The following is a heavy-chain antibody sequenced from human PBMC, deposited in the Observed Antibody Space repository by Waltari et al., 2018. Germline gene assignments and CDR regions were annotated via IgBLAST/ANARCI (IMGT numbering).Heavy chain of an antibody. CDR3: AKVGVSGYYDFWSGYSSPIPHFDY. V-gene: IGHV3-23*01. CDR1: GFTFSSYV. J-gene: IGHJ4*02. CDR2: ISGSGGST. D-gene: IGHD3-3*01. Sequence: EVQLLESGGGLVQPGGSLRLSCAASGFTFSSYVMSWVRQAPGKGLGGVSAISGSGGSTYYADSVKGRFTISRDNSKNTLYLQMNSLRAEDTAVYYCAKVGVSGYYDFWSGYSSPIPHFDYWGQGTLVTVSS.